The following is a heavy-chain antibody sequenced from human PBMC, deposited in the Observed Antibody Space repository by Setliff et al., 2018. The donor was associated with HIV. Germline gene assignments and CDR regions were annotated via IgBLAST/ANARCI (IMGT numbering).Heavy chain of an antibody. J-gene: IGHJ4*02. Sequence: SETLSLTCTVSGGSISSSSYYWSWIRQPPGKGLEWIGYIYSSGTTDYNPSLKSRVTMSVDTSNSHFSLKLASVTAADTAVYYCARHYYTDPFDYWGQGTLVTSPQ. CDR3: ARHYYTDPFDY. CDR1: GGSISSSSYY. CDR2: IYSSGTT. D-gene: IGHD3-22*01. V-gene: IGHV4-61*03.